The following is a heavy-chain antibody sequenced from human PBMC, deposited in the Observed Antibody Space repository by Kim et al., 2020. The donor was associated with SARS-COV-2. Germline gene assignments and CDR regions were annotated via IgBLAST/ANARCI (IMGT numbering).Heavy chain of an antibody. V-gene: IGHV4-39*01. J-gene: IGHJ4*02. CDR1: GVSISSSLYH. Sequence: SETLSLTCSVSGVSISSSLYHWGWIRQPPGKRLEWIGTIYYTGNTYYNPSLKSRLTISVDTSRNQFSLTLRSVTAADTALYYCARQGQHCDGGSCFPPDFWGRGTLVTVSS. CDR3: ARQGQHCDGGSCFPPDF. CDR2: IYYTGNT. D-gene: IGHD2-15*01.